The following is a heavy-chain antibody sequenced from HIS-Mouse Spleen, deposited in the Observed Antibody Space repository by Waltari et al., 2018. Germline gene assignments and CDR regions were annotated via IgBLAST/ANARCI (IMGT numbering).Heavy chain of an antibody. CDR2: IYHRGST. CDR3: ARVIVVVTPSYWYFDL. J-gene: IGHJ2*01. Sequence: QVQLQESGPGLVKPSETLSLTCTVSGYSISSGYYWRWIRQPPGKGLEWLGSIYHRGSTYYNPSLKSRVTISVDTSKNQFSLKLSSVTAADTAVYYCARVIVVVTPSYWYFDLWGRGTLVTVSS. D-gene: IGHD2-21*02. V-gene: IGHV4-38-2*02. CDR1: GYSISSGYY.